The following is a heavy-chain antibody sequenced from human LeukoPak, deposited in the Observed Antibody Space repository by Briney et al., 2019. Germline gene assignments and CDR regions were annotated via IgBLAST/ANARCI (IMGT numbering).Heavy chain of an antibody. CDR1: GGTFSSYA. D-gene: IGHD3-10*01. Sequence: ASVKVSCKASGGTFSSYAISWVRQAPGQGLEWMGGIIPIFGTANYAQKFQGRVTITADESTSTAYMELSSLRSEDTAVYYCARVMLRGVMIWYFDYWGQGTLVTVSS. CDR3: ARVMLRGVMIWYFDY. J-gene: IGHJ4*02. CDR2: IIPIFGTA. V-gene: IGHV1-69*13.